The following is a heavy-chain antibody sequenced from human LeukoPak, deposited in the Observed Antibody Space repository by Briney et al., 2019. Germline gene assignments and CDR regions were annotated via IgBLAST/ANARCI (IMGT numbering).Heavy chain of an antibody. CDR2: IYYSGST. Sequence: SETLSLTCTVSGGSISSYYWSWIRQPPGKGLEWIGYIYYSGSTNYNPSLKSRVTISVDTSKNQFSLKLSSVTAADTAVYYCARGWDYVYAFDIWGQGTMVTVSS. J-gene: IGHJ3*02. CDR3: ARGWDYVYAFDI. D-gene: IGHD4-17*01. CDR1: GGSISSYY. V-gene: IGHV4-59*01.